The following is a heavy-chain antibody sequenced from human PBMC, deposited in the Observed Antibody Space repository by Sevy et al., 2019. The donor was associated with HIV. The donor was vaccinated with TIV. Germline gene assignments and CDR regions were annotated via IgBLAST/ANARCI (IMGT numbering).Heavy chain of an antibody. CDR1: GFTFSSYW. CDR2: IKQDGSEK. CDR3: AGAAYFYDCNDSFDI. J-gene: IGHJ3*02. Sequence: GGSLRLSCAASGFTFSSYWMSWVRQAPGKGLEWVANIKQDGSEKYYVDSVKGRFTISRDNAKNSLYLQMNSLRAEDTAVYYCAGAAYFYDCNDSFDIWGQGTMVTVSS. D-gene: IGHD3-22*01. V-gene: IGHV3-7*04.